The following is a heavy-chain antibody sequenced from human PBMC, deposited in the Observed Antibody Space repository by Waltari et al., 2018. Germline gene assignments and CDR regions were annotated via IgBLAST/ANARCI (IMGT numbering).Heavy chain of an antibody. J-gene: IGHJ6*03. CDR2: INPNSGGT. Sequence: QVQLVQSGAEVKKPGASVKVSCKASGYTFTGYYMHWVRQAPGQGLEWRGWINPNSGGTNNAQKLQGRVTMTRDTSISTAYMELSRLRSDDTAVYYCARDPVAVAGGYYYYYMDVWGKGTTVTVSS. V-gene: IGHV1-2*02. CDR3: ARDPVAVAGGYYYYYMDV. D-gene: IGHD6-19*01. CDR1: GYTFTGYY.